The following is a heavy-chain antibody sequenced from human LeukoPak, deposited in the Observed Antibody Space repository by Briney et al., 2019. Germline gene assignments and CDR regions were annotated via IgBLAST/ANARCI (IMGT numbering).Heavy chain of an antibody. CDR1: GGSFSGYY. V-gene: IGHV4-34*01. CDR2: INHSGST. CDR3: ARDYYDSSYYGMDV. D-gene: IGHD3-22*01. Sequence: SETLSLTCAVYGGSFSGYYWSWIRQPPGKGLEWIGEINHSGSTNYNPSLKSRVTISVDTSKNQFSLKLSSVTAADTAVYYCARDYYDSSYYGMDVWGQGTTVTVSS. J-gene: IGHJ6*02.